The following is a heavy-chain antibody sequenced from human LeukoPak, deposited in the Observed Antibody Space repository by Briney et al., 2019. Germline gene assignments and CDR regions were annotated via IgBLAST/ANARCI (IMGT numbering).Heavy chain of an antibody. D-gene: IGHD2-15*01. CDR1: GYTFTNYD. J-gene: IGHJ4*02. CDR3: ARVSLGYCSGGTCYFQDH. CDR2: MNPNSGNT. Sequence: ASVKVSCKASGYTFTNYDINWVRRATGQGLEWMGWMNPNSGNTGYAQKFQGRVTMTRSTSISTAYMELSSLTSEDTAVYYCARVSLGYCSGGTCYFQDHWGQGTLVTVSS. V-gene: IGHV1-8*01.